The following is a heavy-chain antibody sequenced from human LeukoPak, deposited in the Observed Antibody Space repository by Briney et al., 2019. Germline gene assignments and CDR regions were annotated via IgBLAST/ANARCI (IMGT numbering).Heavy chain of an antibody. J-gene: IGHJ4*02. CDR3: AKAPVTSWSGAYSYPFDY. Sequence: PGGSLRLSCAASGFTLSSYAMSWVRQGPGKGLEWVSAISVSGNTSHADSVKGRFSISWDSSKNTTYLQMNNMRAGAAAVYDCAKAPVTSWSGAYSYPFDYWSQGTLVTVSS. V-gene: IGHV3-23*01. CDR1: GFTLSSYA. D-gene: IGHD3-3*01. CDR2: ISVSGNT.